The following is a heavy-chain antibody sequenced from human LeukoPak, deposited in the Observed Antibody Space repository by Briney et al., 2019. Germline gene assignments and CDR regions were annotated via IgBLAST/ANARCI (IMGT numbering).Heavy chain of an antibody. CDR3: ARAMNYGSGTLNY. V-gene: IGHV1-2*02. J-gene: IGHJ4*02. Sequence: ASVKVSCKASGYNFRGYYMHWVRQAPGQGLEWMGWINAYNGGTNYAQDSQGRVTMTRDTSISTAYMELNSLKSDDTAVYYCARAMNYGSGTLNYWAQGTLVTVSS. CDR2: INAYNGGT. CDR1: GYNFRGYY. D-gene: IGHD3-10*01.